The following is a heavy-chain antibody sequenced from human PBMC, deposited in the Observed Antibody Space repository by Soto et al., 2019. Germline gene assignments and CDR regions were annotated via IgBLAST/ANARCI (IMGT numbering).Heavy chain of an antibody. Sequence: GESLKISCQASGYNFAKYWIGWARQMPGKGLEWVGLIYPDNSDVKYSPSFQGLVTISADRSISTAYLLWGSLEASDTAMFYCVRRPYGSGHYYHYGMYVWGQGTTVPVAS. CDR3: VRRPYGSGHYYHYGMYV. CDR1: GYNFAKYW. D-gene: IGHD3-10*01. J-gene: IGHJ6*01. V-gene: IGHV5-51*01. CDR2: IYPDNSDV.